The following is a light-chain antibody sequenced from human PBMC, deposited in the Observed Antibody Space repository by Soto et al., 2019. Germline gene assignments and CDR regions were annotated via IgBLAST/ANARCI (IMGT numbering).Light chain of an antibody. CDR3: QQYRGT. V-gene: IGKV1-5*01. J-gene: IGKJ1*01. Sequence: DIQMTQSPSTLSASVGDRVTITCRASQSISSWLAWYQQKPGKAPKLLIYDASSLEIGFPSRFSGSGSGTEITLTISSLQPDDFATYYCQQYRGTVGQGTKVDIK. CDR1: QSISSW. CDR2: DAS.